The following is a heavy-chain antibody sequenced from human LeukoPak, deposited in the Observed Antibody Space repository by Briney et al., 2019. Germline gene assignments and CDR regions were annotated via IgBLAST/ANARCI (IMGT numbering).Heavy chain of an antibody. CDR2: ISYDGSDK. CDR1: GFTFINYA. CDR3: AKDLGLAYYESYFDI. V-gene: IGHV3-30*18. J-gene: IGHJ3*02. D-gene: IGHD3-22*01. Sequence: GRSLRLSCAASGFTFINYAMRWVRQAPGKGLEWVAVISYDGSDKYYVDSVKGRFTISRDNSKNTLYLQMNSLRAEDTAVYFCAKDLGLAYYESYFDIWGQGTMVTVSS.